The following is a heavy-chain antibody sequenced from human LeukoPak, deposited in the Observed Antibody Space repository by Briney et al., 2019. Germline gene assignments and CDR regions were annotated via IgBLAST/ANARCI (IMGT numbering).Heavy chain of an antibody. CDR3: ARGMKFGELLYYFDY. D-gene: IGHD3-10*01. CDR2: IIPIFDTA. Sequence: SVKVSCKASGGTFSSYAISWVRQAPGQGLEWMGGIIPIFDTANYAQKFQGRVTITADESTSTAYMELSSLRSEDTAVYYCARGMKFGELLYYFDYWGQGTLVTVSS. CDR1: GGTFSSYA. J-gene: IGHJ4*02. V-gene: IGHV1-69*01.